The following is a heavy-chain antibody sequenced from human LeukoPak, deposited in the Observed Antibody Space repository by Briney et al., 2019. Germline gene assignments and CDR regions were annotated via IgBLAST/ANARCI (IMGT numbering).Heavy chain of an antibody. CDR1: GFTFSSYS. D-gene: IGHD5-24*01. CDR2: ISSSSSTI. V-gene: IGHV3-48*04. J-gene: IGHJ6*02. CDR3: ARVRVEGDGSYHYYGMDV. Sequence: PGGSLRLSCAASGFTFSSYSMNWVRQAPGKGLEWVSYISSSSSTIYYADSVKGRFTISRDNAKNSLYLQMNSLRAEDTAVYYCARVRVEGDGSYHYYGMDVWGQGTTVTVSS.